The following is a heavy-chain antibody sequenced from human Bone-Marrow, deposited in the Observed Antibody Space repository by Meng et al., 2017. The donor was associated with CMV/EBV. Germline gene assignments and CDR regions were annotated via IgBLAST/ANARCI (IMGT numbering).Heavy chain of an antibody. Sequence: QVQLQQWGAGPLKPSEXRPLTCAVYGGSFSGYYWSWIRQPPGKGLEWIGEINHSGSTNYNPSLKSRVTISVDTSKNQFSLKLSSVTAADTAVYYCARPRGIAVAGTRGWFDPWGQGTLVTVSS. J-gene: IGHJ5*02. CDR2: INHSGST. CDR3: ARPRGIAVAGTRGWFDP. V-gene: IGHV4-34*01. D-gene: IGHD6-19*01. CDR1: GGSFSGYY.